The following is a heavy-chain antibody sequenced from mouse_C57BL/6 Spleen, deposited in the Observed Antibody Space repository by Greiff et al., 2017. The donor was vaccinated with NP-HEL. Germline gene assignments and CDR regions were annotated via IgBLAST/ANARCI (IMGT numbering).Heavy chain of an antibody. CDR3: ARWLLRRAMDY. CDR2: IYPGSGNT. J-gene: IGHJ4*01. Sequence: VQGVESGAELVRPGASVKLSCKASGYTFTDYYINWVKQRPGQGLEWIARIYPGSGNTYYNEKFKGKATLTAEKSSSTAYMQLSSLTSEDSAVYFCARWLLRRAMDYWGQGTSVTVSS. CDR1: GYTFTDYY. D-gene: IGHD2-3*01. V-gene: IGHV1-76*01.